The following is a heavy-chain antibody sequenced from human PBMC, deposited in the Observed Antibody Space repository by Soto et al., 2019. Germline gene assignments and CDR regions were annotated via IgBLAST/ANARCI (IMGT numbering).Heavy chain of an antibody. D-gene: IGHD5-12*01. V-gene: IGHV3-30*18. CDR3: AKDRSLFLYSGLDF. CDR1: GFTFSDYA. J-gene: IGHJ4*02. Sequence: GPLLLTCAASGFTFSDYAMHWVRQIPGKGLEWVAVISYDGANQFYSESVKGRFSISRDNSMSTVHLQLSSLRADDTAVFYCAKDRSLFLYSGLDFWGRGTLVTVSS. CDR2: ISYDGANQ.